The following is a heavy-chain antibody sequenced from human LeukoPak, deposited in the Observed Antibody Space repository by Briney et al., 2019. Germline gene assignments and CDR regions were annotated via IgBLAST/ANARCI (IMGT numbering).Heavy chain of an antibody. J-gene: IGHJ2*01. CDR1: GYTFINYG. D-gene: IGHD2/OR15-2a*01. V-gene: IGHV1-18*01. Sequence: PGASMKVSCKASGYTFINYGFTWVRQAPGQGLEWMGWISAHNGNTNYLQKLQGRVTMTTDTSTNTAYMELRSLRSDDTAVYYCARVSTNSRVAGYDPQWYFDLWGRGTLVTVSS. CDR2: ISAHNGNT. CDR3: ARVSTNSRVAGYDPQWYFDL.